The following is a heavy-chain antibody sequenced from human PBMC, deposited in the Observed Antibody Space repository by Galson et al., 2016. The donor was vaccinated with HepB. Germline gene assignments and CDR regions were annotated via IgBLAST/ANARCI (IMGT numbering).Heavy chain of an antibody. J-gene: IGHJ5*02. V-gene: IGHV3-11*01. CDR3: AAVAGKRKTFKWFAP. Sequence: SLRLSCAASGFSLSDYYMSWMHQAPGKGLEWVAYMSSGGSSINYADSVKGRFTVSRDNFQNLLFLQMDSLRAEDTAVYYCAAVAGKRKTFKWFAPWGQGTLVSVSS. CDR1: GFSLSDYY. D-gene: IGHD6-19*01. CDR2: MSSGGSSI.